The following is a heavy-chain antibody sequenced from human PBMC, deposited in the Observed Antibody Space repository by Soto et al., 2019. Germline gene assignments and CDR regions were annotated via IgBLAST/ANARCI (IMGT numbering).Heavy chain of an antibody. CDR3: ARGSAAGTKSPFDY. J-gene: IGHJ4*02. CDR1: GASISRYY. Sequence: PSETLSLTCTVSGASISRYYWSWIRQSPGKGLEWIGYLYNTGSTIYNPSLKSRVTISVDTSKNQFSLKMNSVTAADTAVYYCARGSAAGTKSPFDYWGQGTLVTVSS. CDR2: LYNTGST. D-gene: IGHD6-13*01. V-gene: IGHV4-59*01.